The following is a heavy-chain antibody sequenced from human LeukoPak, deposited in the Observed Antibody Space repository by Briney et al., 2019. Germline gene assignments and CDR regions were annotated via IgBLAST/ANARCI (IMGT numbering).Heavy chain of an antibody. J-gene: IGHJ4*02. CDR3: ARDARTSYDSSGYYFDY. D-gene: IGHD3-22*01. CDR1: GYTFTSYY. V-gene: IGHV1-46*01. CDR2: INPSGGST. Sequence: ASVKVSCKASGYTFTSYYMHWVRQAPGQGLEWMGIINPSGGSTSYAQKFQGRVTMTRDTSTSTVYMELSSLRSEDTAVYYCARDARTSYDSSGYYFDYWGRGTLVTVSS.